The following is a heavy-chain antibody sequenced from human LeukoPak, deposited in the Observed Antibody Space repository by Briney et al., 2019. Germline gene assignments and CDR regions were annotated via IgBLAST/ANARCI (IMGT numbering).Heavy chain of an antibody. Sequence: AGGSLRLSCAASGFTFDDYAMHWVRQAPGKGLEWVSGISWNSGSIGYADSVKGRFTISRDNAKNSLYLQMNSLRAEDTALYYCAKVVPAARSSGAYWGQGTLVTVSS. J-gene: IGHJ4*02. D-gene: IGHD2-2*01. CDR1: GFTFDDYA. CDR3: AKVVPAARSSGAY. V-gene: IGHV3-9*01. CDR2: ISWNSGSI.